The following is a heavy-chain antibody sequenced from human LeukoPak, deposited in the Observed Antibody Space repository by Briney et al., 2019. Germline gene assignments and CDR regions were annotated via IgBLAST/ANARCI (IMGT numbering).Heavy chain of an antibody. V-gene: IGHV3-9*01. J-gene: IGHJ6*02. D-gene: IGHD3-10*01. CDR2: ISWNSGSI. CDR3: AKGLLWSEVYYYYGMDV. Sequence: GRSLRLSCAASGFTFNDYSMHWVRQAPGKGLEWVSGISWNSGSIGYADSVKGRFSISRDNDKNSLYLQMDSLNPEDTAVYYCAKGLLWSEVYYYYGMDVWGQGTTVTVSS. CDR1: GFTFNDYS.